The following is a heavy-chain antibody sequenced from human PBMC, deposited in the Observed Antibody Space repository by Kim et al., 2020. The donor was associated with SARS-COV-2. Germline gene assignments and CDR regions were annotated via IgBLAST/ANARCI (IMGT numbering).Heavy chain of an antibody. CDR3: AKDIHDYGDHEYYFDY. CDR2: ISGSGGST. V-gene: IGHV3-23*01. D-gene: IGHD4-17*01. Sequence: GGSLRLSCAASGFTFSSYAMSWVRQAPGKGLEWVSAISGSGGSTYYADSVKGRFTISRDNSKNMLYLQMNSLRAEDTAVYYCAKDIHDYGDHEYYFDYWGHGTLVTISS. CDR1: GFTFSSYA. J-gene: IGHJ4*01.